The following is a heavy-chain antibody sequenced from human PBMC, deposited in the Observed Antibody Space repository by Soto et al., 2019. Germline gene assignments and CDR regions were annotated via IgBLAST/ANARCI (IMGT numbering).Heavy chain of an antibody. J-gene: IGHJ4*02. V-gene: IGHV3-30*18. CDR2: ISYDGSKK. Sequence: PGGSLRLSCAASGFSFSTNGMHWVRQAPGKGLEWVADISYDGSKKYYADSVKGRFTISRDNSKNTLYLQMTSLTTEDTAVYYCAKTKRQWLVDDWGRGTLVTVSS. CDR3: AKTKRQWLVDD. D-gene: IGHD6-19*01. CDR1: GFSFSTNG.